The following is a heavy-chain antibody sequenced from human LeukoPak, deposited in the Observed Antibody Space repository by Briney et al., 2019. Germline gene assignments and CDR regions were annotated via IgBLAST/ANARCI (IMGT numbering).Heavy chain of an antibody. Sequence: GGSLRLSCAASGFTFSSYWMHWVRQAPGKGVVWVSRIRGDGGTTSYADSVKGRFTISRDNAKNTLYLQMNSLRAEDTAVYYCARQLEWEPLGRGAFDIWGXGTMVTVSS. V-gene: IGHV3-74*01. CDR2: IRGDGGTT. CDR1: GFTFSSYW. J-gene: IGHJ3*02. CDR3: ARQLEWEPLGRGAFDI. D-gene: IGHD1-26*01.